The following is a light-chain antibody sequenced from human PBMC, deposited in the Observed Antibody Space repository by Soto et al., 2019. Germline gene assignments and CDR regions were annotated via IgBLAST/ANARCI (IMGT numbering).Light chain of an antibody. CDR3: QQYNSDST. CDR1: QSISIW. V-gene: IGKV1-5*03. CDR2: KAS. J-gene: IGKJ1*01. Sequence: IQMTQSPSTLSASVGDRVTITCRASQSISIWSAWYQQKPGRAPKLLIQKASSLESEVPSRFSGSGSGTEFTLTINSLQPDDSATYYCQQYNSDSTFGQGTKVEIK.